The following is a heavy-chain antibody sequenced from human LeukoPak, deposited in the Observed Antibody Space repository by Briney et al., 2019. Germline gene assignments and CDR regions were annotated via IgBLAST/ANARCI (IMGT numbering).Heavy chain of an antibody. CDR1: GFTFSDYY. D-gene: IGHD2-2*01. V-gene: IGHV3-11*06. J-gene: IGHJ6*03. Sequence: GGSLRLSCAASGFTFSDYYMGWIRQAPGKGLEWVSSISSSSSYIYYADSVKGRFTISRDNAKNSLYLQMNSLRAEDTAVYYCARAGVVPAAIVYYYYYMDVWGKGTTVTVSS. CDR2: ISSSSSYI. CDR3: ARAGVVPAAIVYYYYYMDV.